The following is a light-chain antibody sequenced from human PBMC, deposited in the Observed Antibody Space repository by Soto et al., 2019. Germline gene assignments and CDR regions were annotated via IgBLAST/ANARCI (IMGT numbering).Light chain of an antibody. CDR2: DAS. J-gene: IGKJ1*01. CDR1: QSLSTH. Sequence: EIVMTQSPATLSVSPGERANLSCGASQSLSTHLAWYQQRPGQAPRLLIYDASIRATGVSARFSGSGFGKEFTFSITSLQSEDFAVFYCQQYSKWPRMFGQGTKVDIK. CDR3: QQYSKWPRM. V-gene: IGKV3-15*01.